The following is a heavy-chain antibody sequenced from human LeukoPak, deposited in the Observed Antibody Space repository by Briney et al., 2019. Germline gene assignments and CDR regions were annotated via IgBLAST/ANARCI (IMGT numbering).Heavy chain of an antibody. V-gene: IGHV3-53*01. D-gene: IGHD6-19*01. CDR2: IYSGGST. Sequence: GGSLRLSCAASGFTVSSNYMSWVRQAPGKGLEWVSVIYSGGSTYYADSVKGRFTISRHNSKNTLYLQMNSLRAEDTAVYYCARVVAVAGRVHYYYGMDVWGQGTTVTVSS. CDR3: ARVVAVAGRVHYYYGMDV. CDR1: GFTVSSNY. J-gene: IGHJ6*02.